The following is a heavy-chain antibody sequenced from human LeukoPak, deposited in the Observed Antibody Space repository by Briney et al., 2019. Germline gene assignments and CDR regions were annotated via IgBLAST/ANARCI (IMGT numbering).Heavy chain of an antibody. Sequence: GGSLRLSCAASGFTFSSYAMHWVRQAPGKGLEWVAVISYDGSNKYYADSVKGRFTISRDNSKNTLYLQMNSLRVEDTSVYYCARDSTYYYASGSSGPHYFDSWGQGTLVTVSS. D-gene: IGHD3-10*01. CDR2: ISYDGSNK. V-gene: IGHV3-30*04. CDR1: GFTFSSYA. J-gene: IGHJ4*02. CDR3: ARDSTYYYASGSSGPHYFDS.